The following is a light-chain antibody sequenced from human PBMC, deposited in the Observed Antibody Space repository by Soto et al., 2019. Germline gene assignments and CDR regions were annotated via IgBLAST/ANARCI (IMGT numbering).Light chain of an antibody. CDR1: SSNIATKS. CDR3: AAWDDSLNARYV. CDR2: SNS. J-gene: IGLJ1*01. V-gene: IGLV1-44*01. Sequence: QSVLTQPPSASGTPGQRVTISCSGSSSNIATKSVNWYQQLPGTSPKLLIYSNSQRSSGVPDRFSGSKSGTSASLAIRGLQSEDEADYYCAAWDDSLNARYVFGTGPKLTVL.